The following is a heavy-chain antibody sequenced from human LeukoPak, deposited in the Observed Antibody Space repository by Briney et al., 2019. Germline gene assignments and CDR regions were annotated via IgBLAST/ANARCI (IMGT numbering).Heavy chain of an antibody. CDR1: GGSISTSY. V-gene: IGHV4-59*08. Sequence: SETLSLTCALSGGSISTSYWAWVRQPPGKALEWVAYIYSRGSSHYNPSLKGRVTISVDTSKNQFSLRLSSVTAADTAMYYCARQLTSSTGTNWFDPWGQGTLVTVSS. CDR3: ARQLTSSTGTNWFDP. D-gene: IGHD1-1*01. CDR2: IYSRGSS. J-gene: IGHJ5*02.